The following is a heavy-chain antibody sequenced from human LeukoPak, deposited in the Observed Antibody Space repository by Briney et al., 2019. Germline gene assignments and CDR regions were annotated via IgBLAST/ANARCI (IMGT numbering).Heavy chain of an antibody. CDR1: GFTLSSHW. V-gene: IGHV3-7*01. CDR3: ASSLGGWFFDY. D-gene: IGHD6-19*01. CDR2: IKQDGSET. Sequence: PGGSLRLSCAASGFTLSSHWMGWVRQAPGKGLEWVANIKQDGSETYYVDSVKGRFTISRDNAKNSLYLQMNSLGVDDTAVYYCASSLGGWFFDYWGQGTLVTVSS. J-gene: IGHJ4*02.